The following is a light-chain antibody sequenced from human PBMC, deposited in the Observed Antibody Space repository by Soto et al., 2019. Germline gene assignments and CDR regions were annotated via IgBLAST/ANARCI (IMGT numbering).Light chain of an antibody. CDR1: QSVSSN. Sequence: ILMNQSPATLSVSPGERATLSCRASQSVSSNLAWYQQKPGQAPRLLIYGASTRATGIPASFSGTGSATEFTLPISSLKSADFAVYYCQQYNNWPPITFGQGTRLEIK. V-gene: IGKV3-15*01. CDR3: QQYNNWPPIT. J-gene: IGKJ5*01. CDR2: GAS.